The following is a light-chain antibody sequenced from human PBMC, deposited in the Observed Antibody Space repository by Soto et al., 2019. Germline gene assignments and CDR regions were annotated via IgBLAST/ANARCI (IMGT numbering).Light chain of an antibody. V-gene: IGKV3-20*01. Sequence: EVVLTQSPGTLSLSPGERVTLSCRASQSVASSYLAWYQQKPGRAPRLLFYSASSRATGIPDRFSGSGSGTDFTLTINSLEPEDSAVYYCQQYGRSPPFGQGTRLDIK. CDR1: QSVASSY. CDR3: QQYGRSPP. J-gene: IGKJ5*01. CDR2: SAS.